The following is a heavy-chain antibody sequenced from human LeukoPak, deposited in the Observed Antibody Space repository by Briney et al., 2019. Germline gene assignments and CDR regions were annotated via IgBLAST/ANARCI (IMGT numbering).Heavy chain of an antibody. CDR2: IFPSGGEI. Sequence: GGSLRLSCAASGFTFSTFAMIWVRQPPGKGLEWVSSIFPSGGEIHYADSVRGRFTISRDNSKSTLSLQMNSLRAEDTAVYYCAKGSYYNEGSFDYWGQGTLVTVSS. J-gene: IGHJ4*02. D-gene: IGHD3-10*01. CDR1: GFTFSTFA. CDR3: AKGSYYNEGSFDY. V-gene: IGHV3-23*01.